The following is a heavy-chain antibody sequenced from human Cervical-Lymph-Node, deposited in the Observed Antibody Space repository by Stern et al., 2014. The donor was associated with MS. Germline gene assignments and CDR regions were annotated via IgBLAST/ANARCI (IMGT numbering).Heavy chain of an antibody. D-gene: IGHD3-16*01. CDR1: GFSLSTSGVG. CDR2: IYWDDDK. V-gene: IGHV2-5*02. CDR3: AHMNRGDGYYYGMDV. Sequence: QITLKESGPTLVKPTQTLTLTCTFSGFSLSTSGVGVGWIRQPPGKALEWLAIIYWDDDKRYRPSLERRLTITKDTSKNQVVLTMTNMDPVDTATYYCAHMNRGDGYYYGMDVWGQGTTVTVSS. J-gene: IGHJ6*02.